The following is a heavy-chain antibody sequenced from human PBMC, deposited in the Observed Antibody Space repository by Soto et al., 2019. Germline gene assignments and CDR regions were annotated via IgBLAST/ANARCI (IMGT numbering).Heavy chain of an antibody. Sequence: GGSLRLSCAASGFTFSSYAMSWVRQAPGKGLEWVSAISGSGGSTYYADSVKGRFTISRDNSKNTLYLQMNSLRAEDTAVYYCAKRSGFWGSYRVEDYWGQGTLVTVSS. CDR2: ISGSGGST. J-gene: IGHJ4*02. CDR1: GFTFSSYA. CDR3: AKRSGFWGSYRVEDY. D-gene: IGHD3-16*02. V-gene: IGHV3-23*01.